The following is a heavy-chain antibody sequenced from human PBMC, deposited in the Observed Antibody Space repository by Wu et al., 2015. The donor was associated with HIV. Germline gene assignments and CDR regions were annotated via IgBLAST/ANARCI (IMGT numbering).Heavy chain of an antibody. D-gene: IGHD4-17*01. J-gene: IGHJ3*02. Sequence: QVQLVQSGAEVKKPGASVKVSCKASGYTFTSYGISWVRQAPGQGLEWMGRIIPIFGTANYAQKFQGRVTITADESTSTAYMELSSLRSEDTAVYYCARAYDYGDYVPIAAFDIWGQGTMVTVSS. CDR3: ARAYDYGDYVPIAAFDI. CDR1: GYTFTSYG. CDR2: IIPIFGTA. V-gene: IGHV1-69*13.